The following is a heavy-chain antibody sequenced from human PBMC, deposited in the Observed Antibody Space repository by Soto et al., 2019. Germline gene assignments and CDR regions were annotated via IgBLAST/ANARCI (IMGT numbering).Heavy chain of an antibody. Sequence: SETLSLTCAVHGGSLSGYYWTWIRQPPGKGLEWIGEINHSGSTNYNPSLNSRVTISVDRSKNQLSLNLTSVTAADTAVYYCAKLKNSYYYGMDVWGQGTMVTVSS. CDR1: GGSLSGYY. V-gene: IGHV4-34*01. CDR2: INHSGST. J-gene: IGHJ6*02. CDR3: AKLKNSYYYGMDV.